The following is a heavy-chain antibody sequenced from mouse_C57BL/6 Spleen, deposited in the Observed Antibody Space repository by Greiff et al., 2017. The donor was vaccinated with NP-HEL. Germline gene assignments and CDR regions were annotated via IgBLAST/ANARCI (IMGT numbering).Heavy chain of an antibody. CDR1: GYSITSGYY. V-gene: IGHV3-6*01. Sequence: VQLQQSGPGLVKPSQSLSLTCSVTGYSITSGYYWNWIRQFPGNKLEWMGYISYDGSNNYNPSLKNRISITRDTSKNQFFLKLNSVTTEDTATYYCARDLATGDWYFDVWGTGTTVTVSS. J-gene: IGHJ1*03. CDR3: ARDLATGDWYFDV. D-gene: IGHD4-1*02. CDR2: ISYDGSN.